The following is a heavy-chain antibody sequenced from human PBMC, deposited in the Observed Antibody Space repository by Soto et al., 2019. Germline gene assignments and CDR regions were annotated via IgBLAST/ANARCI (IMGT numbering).Heavy chain of an antibody. CDR3: AHSTLSAVGTYDY. D-gene: IGHD6-13*01. V-gene: IGHV2-5*02. CDR2: IYWDGDR. Sequence: QITLEESGPPLVKPTQTLMLTCTFSGFSLSTEGVSVGWIRQPPGKALEWLAIIYWDGDRRYSPSVKNSLIISTVPSKDQLVFTLTNMDPDATATYYCAHSTLSAVGTYDYWGQGMLVTVSA. J-gene: IGHJ4*02. CDR1: GFSLSTEGVS.